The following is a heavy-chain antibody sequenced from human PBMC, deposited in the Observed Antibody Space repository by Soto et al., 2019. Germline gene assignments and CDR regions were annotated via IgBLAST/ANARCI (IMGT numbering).Heavy chain of an antibody. V-gene: IGHV1-18*01. CDR2: ISAYNGNT. CDR3: ARDLGAQIVDF. CDR1: GYTFTSYG. D-gene: IGHD1-26*01. Sequence: QVQLVQSGAEVKKPGASVKVSCKASGYTFTSYGITWVRQAPGQGLEWMGWISAYNGNTKYEQKNQRRITKTTDTSNTTADMEQRILRSNDTDMNYRARDLGAQIVDFWGQGTMVTVSS. J-gene: IGHJ4*02.